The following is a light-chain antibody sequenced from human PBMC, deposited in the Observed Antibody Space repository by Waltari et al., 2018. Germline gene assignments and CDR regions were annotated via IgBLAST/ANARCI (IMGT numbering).Light chain of an antibody. CDR3: MQGTHWPYT. V-gene: IGKV2-30*01. Sequence: DAVMTQSPLSLPVTPGQPASISCRSTQSLVFGDGNTYLNWVHQRPGQAPRRLIYKVCNRDSGVPDRFSGSGSGTDFTLRISRVEAEDVGVYYCMQGTHWPYTFGQGTKVEI. J-gene: IGKJ2*01. CDR1: QSLVFGDGNTY. CDR2: KVC.